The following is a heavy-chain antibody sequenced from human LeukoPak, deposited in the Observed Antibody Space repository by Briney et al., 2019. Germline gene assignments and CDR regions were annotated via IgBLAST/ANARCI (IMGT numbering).Heavy chain of an antibody. V-gene: IGHV3-21*01. J-gene: IGHJ5*02. CDR1: GFTVSSNE. CDR2: ISSSSNYI. Sequence: GGSLRLSCAASGFTVSSNEMSWVRQAPGKGLEWVSSISSSSNYIYYADSVKGRFTISRDNAKNSLYLQMKSLRAEDTAVYYCARGKTSQNIVTRKTYNWFDPWGQGTLVTVSS. D-gene: IGHD2/OR15-2a*01. CDR3: ARGKTSQNIVTRKTYNWFDP.